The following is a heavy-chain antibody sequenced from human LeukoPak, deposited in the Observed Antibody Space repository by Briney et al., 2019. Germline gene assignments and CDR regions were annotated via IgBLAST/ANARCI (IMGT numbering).Heavy chain of an antibody. CDR3: ARLRFGDYPYYFDY. CDR1: GVSVSSGSSY. CDR2: MYYTGST. D-gene: IGHD3-10*01. Sequence: XTLSLTCTVSGVSVSSGSSYWSWVRQPPGTGLEWIGYMYYTGSTNYNPSLKSRVTISINTSTNQFSLKLSSVTAADRAVYYCARLRFGDYPYYFDYWGQGTLVTVSS. V-gene: IGHV4-61*01. J-gene: IGHJ4*02.